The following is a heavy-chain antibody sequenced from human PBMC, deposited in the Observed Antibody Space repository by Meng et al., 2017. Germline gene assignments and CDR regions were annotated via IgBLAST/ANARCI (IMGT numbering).Heavy chain of an antibody. CDR2: INAGNGNT. V-gene: IGHV1-3*01. D-gene: IGHD3-3*01. J-gene: IGHJ4*02. CDR3: ARSIPKYYDFWSGYSDY. Sequence: QVQVVLSGAEVTKPGASVKVSCKASGYTFTSYAMHWVRQAPGQRLEWMGWINAGNGNTKYSQKLQGRVTMTTDTSTSTAYMELRSLRSDDTAVYYCARSIPKYYDFWSGYSDYWGQGTLVTVSS. CDR1: GYTFTSYA.